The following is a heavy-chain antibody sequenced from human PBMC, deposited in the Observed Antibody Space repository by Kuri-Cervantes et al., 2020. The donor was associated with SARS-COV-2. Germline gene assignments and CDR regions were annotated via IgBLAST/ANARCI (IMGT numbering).Heavy chain of an antibody. CDR1: GFTFSSYA. D-gene: IGHD2-21*01. J-gene: IGHJ5*02. V-gene: IGHV3-30-3*01. Sequence: GESLKISCAASGFTFSSYAMHWVRQAPGRGLEWVAVISYDGSNKYYADSVKGRFTISRDNSKNTLYLQMNSLSAEDTAVYYCARDGIGFDPWGQGTLVTVSS. CDR2: ISYDGSNK. CDR3: ARDGIGFDP.